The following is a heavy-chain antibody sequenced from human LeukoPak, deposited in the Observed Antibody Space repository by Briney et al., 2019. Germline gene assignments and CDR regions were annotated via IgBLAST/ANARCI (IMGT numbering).Heavy chain of an antibody. CDR3: ARQGAGASYYDPTGLPRGAFDS. CDR2: ILPGDSDT. D-gene: IGHD3-22*01. J-gene: IGHJ3*02. Sequence: GESLKISCRASGYIFTNYWIAWVRWMPGEGLQWMGIILPGDSDTRYSPSFRGQVTVSAETSTRTAYLQWTSLRASDSAIYYCARQGAGASYYDPTGLPRGAFDSWGQGTTVTVSS. V-gene: IGHV5-51*01. CDR1: GYIFTNYW.